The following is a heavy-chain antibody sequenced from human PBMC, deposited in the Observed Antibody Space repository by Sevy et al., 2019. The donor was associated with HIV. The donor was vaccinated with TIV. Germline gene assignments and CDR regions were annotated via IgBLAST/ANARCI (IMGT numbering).Heavy chain of an antibody. D-gene: IGHD6-13*01. CDR1: GYTFTSYD. CDR2: MNPNSGNT. V-gene: IGHV1-8*01. CDR3: SRGGVCEIPYAFEI. Sequence: ASVKVSCKASGYTFTSYDINWVRQATGQGLEWMGWMNPNSGNTGYAQKFQGRVTMTRNTSISTAYMELSSLRSEDTAVYYCSRGGVCEIPYAFEIWGQGTMVTVSS. J-gene: IGHJ3*02.